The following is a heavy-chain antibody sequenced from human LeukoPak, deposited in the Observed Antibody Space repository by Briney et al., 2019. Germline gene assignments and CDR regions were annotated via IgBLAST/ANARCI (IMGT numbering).Heavy chain of an antibody. CDR1: GFTFSSYE. Sequence: GGSLILSCAASGFTFSSYEMHWVRQAPGKGLEWVSYISSSGSTIYYADSVRGRFTISRDNAKNSLYLQMNSLRAEDTAVYYCAREGSYYFDYWGQGTLVTVSS. CDR2: ISSSGSTI. V-gene: IGHV3-48*03. CDR3: AREGSYYFDY. J-gene: IGHJ4*02.